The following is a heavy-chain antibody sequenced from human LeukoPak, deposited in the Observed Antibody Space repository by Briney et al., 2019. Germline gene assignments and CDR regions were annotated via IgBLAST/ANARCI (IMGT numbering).Heavy chain of an antibody. Sequence: GGSLRLSCAASGFTFSSYSMHWVRQAPGEGLEWVSYISSSSSTIYYADSVKGRFTISRDNAKNSLFLQMNSLRAEDTAVYYCARADSGYTNWFDPWGQGALVTVSS. CDR1: GFTFSSYS. J-gene: IGHJ5*02. V-gene: IGHV3-48*01. D-gene: IGHD3-22*01. CDR2: ISSSSSTI. CDR3: ARADSGYTNWFDP.